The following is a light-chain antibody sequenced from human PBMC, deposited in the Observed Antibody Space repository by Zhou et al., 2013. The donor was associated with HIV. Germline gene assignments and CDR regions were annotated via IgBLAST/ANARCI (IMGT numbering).Light chain of an antibody. CDR3: QQYNTWPQT. V-gene: IGKV3-15*01. CDR1: QSVSSK. J-gene: IGKJ1*01. Sequence: EIVLTQSPGTLSLSPGEGATLSCRARQSVSSKLAWYQQRPGQAPRLLIYDASTRASDIPARFSGSGSGTDFTLTISSLQSEDFAVYFCQQYNTWPQTFGPGTKVGIK. CDR2: DAS.